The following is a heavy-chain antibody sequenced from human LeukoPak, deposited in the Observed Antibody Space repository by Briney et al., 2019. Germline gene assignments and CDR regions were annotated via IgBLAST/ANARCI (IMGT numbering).Heavy chain of an antibody. CDR1: GGSISSGGYY. D-gene: IGHD3-22*01. V-gene: IGHV4-31*03. CDR2: IYDSGST. CDR3: ARVAMIVVVIDY. Sequence: SETLSLTCTVSGGSISSGGYYWSWIRQHSGRGLEWIGYIYDSGSTYYNPSLKSRVTISVDTSKNHFSLKLSSVTAADTAVYYCARVAMIVVVIDYWGQGTLVTVSS. J-gene: IGHJ4*02.